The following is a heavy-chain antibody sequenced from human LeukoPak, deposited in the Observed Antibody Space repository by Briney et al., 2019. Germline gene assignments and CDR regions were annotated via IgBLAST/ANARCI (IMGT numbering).Heavy chain of an antibody. Sequence: ASVKVSCKASGYRFTGYHIHWVRQAPGQGLEWMGFINPNSGGTNYAQKFQDRITMTRDTSISTAYLQWSSLKASDTAMYYCARRFSRKTFDYWGQGTLVTVSS. CDR2: INPNSGGT. V-gene: IGHV1-2*02. J-gene: IGHJ4*02. CDR3: ARRFSRKTFDY. D-gene: IGHD3-10*01. CDR1: GYRFTGYH.